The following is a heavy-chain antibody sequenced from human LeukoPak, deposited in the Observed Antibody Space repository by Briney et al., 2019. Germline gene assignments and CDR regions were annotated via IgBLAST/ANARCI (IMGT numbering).Heavy chain of an antibody. Sequence: ASVKVSCKASGYTFTSYGISWVRQAPGQGLEWMGGIIPIFGTANYAQKFQGRVTITADESTSTAYMELSSLRSEDTAVYYCARDPVHGSPNWGQGTLVTVSS. V-gene: IGHV1-69*13. CDR2: IIPIFGTA. J-gene: IGHJ4*02. D-gene: IGHD1-1*01. CDR1: GYTFTSYG. CDR3: ARDPVHGSPN.